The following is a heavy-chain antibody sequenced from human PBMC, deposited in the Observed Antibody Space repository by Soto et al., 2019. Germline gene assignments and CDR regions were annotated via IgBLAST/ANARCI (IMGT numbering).Heavy chain of an antibody. J-gene: IGHJ4*02. CDR1: GLTFSGHW. CDR2: IKPGGSET. CDR3: TSRPSGMTYHAVFDF. V-gene: IGHV3-7*03. D-gene: IGHD2-21*02. Sequence: GSLRLSCAASGLTFSGHWMTWVRQTPGEGLQWVAAIKPGGSETFYVDSVKGRFTISRGNAKNSLFLQMDSLRAEDTAVYYCTSRPSGMTYHAVFDFWGQGTLVTVSS.